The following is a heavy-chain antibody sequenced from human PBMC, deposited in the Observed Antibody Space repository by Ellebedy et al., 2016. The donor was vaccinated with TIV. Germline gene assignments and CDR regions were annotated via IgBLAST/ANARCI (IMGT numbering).Heavy chain of an antibody. CDR3: AKGVTGYYGGGDYYFDY. CDR1: GFTFSTFA. CDR2: ISGSGGTT. Sequence: GESLKISXTSSGFTFSTFAMSWVRQSPGKGLEWVSNISGSGGTTYYADSVKGRFTISRDNSKNTLYLQMNSLRAEDTAVYYCAKGVTGYYGGGDYYFDYWGQGTLVTVSS. D-gene: IGHD3-9*01. V-gene: IGHV3-23*01. J-gene: IGHJ4*02.